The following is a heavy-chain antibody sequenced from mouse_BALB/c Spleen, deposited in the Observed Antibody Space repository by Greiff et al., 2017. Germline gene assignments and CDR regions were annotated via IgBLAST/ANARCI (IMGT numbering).Heavy chain of an antibody. CDR1: GFNIKDYY. V-gene: IGHV14-4*02. J-gene: IGHJ3*01. D-gene: IGHD2-1*01. CDR2: IDPENGAT. Sequence: VQLQQSGAELVRPGASVKLSCTASGFNIKDYYMHWVKQRPEQGLEWIGWIDPENGATEYAPKFQGKATMTADTSSNTAYLQLSSLTSEDTAVYYCNRDYGSGKFAYWGQGTLVTVSA. CDR3: NRDYGSGKFAY.